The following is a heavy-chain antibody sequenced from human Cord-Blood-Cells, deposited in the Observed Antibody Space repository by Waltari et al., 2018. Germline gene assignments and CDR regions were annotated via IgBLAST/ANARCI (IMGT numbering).Heavy chain of an antibody. J-gene: IGHJ4*02. D-gene: IGHD1-1*01. CDR1: GYTFTSYA. CDR2: INAGNGNT. V-gene: IGHV1-3*01. Sequence: QVQLVQSGAEVKKPGASVKVSCKASGYTFTSYAMHWVRQAPGQRLEWMGWINAGNGNTKYSQKFQGRVTITRDTSASTAYMELSSLRSEDTAEYYCARGGELERLFDYWGQGTLVTVSS. CDR3: ARGGELERLFDY.